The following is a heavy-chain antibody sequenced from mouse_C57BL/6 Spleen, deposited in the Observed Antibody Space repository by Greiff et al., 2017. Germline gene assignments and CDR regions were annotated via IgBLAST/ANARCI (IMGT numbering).Heavy chain of an antibody. J-gene: IGHJ4*01. CDR3: ARDGVYYGYDVGAMDY. Sequence: EVKLMESEGGLVQPGSSMKLSCTASGFTFSDYYMAWVRQVPEKGLEWVANINYDGSSTYYLDTLKSRFIISRDNAKNILYLQMSSLKYEDTATYYCARDGVYYGYDVGAMDYWGQGTSVTVSS. CDR1: GFTFSDYY. V-gene: IGHV5-16*01. D-gene: IGHD2-2*01. CDR2: INYDGSST.